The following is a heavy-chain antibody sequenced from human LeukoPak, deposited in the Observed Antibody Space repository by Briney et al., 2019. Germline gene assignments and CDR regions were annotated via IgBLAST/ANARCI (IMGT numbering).Heavy chain of an antibody. J-gene: IGHJ4*02. CDR2: INPSGGST. D-gene: IGHD6-13*01. CDR3: ARPYRSSWYYFDY. V-gene: IGHV1-46*01. Sequence: ASVKDSCKASGYTFTSYYMHWVRQATGQGLEWMGIINPSGGSTSYAQKFQGRGTMTRDTSTSTVYIELSSLRSEDTAVYYCARPYRSSWYYFDYWGQGTLVTVSS. CDR1: GYTFTSYY.